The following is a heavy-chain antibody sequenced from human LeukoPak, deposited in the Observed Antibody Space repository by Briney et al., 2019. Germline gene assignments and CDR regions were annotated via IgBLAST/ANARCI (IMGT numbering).Heavy chain of an antibody. D-gene: IGHD7-27*01. CDR3: ARADWGSIDY. CDR2: IRPDANDG. CDR1: GFTFSHYW. Sequence: QPGESLRLSCAASGFTFSHYWMAWVRQAPGKGLEWVAIIRPDANDGSYVDSVKGRFTISRDNAKNSLYLRLNSLRAEDTAVYFCARADWGSIDYWGQGALVTASS. V-gene: IGHV3-7*01. J-gene: IGHJ4*02.